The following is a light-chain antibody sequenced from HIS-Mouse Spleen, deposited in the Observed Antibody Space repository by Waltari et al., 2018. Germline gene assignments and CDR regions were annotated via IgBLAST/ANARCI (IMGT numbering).Light chain of an antibody. V-gene: IGLV3-10*01. J-gene: IGLJ2*01. CDR3: YSTDSSGNHRV. CDR1: ALPKKY. Sequence: SYELTQPPSVSVSPGQTARITCPGDALPKKYAYWYQQKSGQAPVLVIYEDSKRPSGIPERFSGSSSGKMATVTISGAQVEDEADYYCYSTDSSGNHRVFGGGTKLTVL. CDR2: EDS.